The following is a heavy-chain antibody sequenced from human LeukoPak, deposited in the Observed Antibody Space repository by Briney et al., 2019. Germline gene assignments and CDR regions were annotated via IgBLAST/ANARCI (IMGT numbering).Heavy chain of an antibody. J-gene: IGHJ4*02. CDR1: GYTFTVYY. CDR2: INPNSGGT. V-gene: IGHV1-2*02. D-gene: IGHD3-22*01. Sequence: ASVTVSCKASGYTFTVYYMHWVRQAPGQGLEWMGWINPNSGGTNYAQKFQGRVTMTRDTSISTAYMELSRLRSDDTAVYYCARVYYYDSSGYPTAIYYFDYWGQGTLVTVSS. CDR3: ARVYYYDSSGYPTAIYYFDY.